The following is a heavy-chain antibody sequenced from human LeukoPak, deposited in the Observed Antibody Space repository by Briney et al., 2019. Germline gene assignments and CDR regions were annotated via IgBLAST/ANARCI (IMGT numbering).Heavy chain of an antibody. J-gene: IGHJ3*02. V-gene: IGHV4-59*01. CDR2: IYYSGST. D-gene: IGHD3-10*01. Sequence: KPSETLSLTCTVSGGSISSYYWSWIRQPPGRGLEWIGYIYYSGSTNYNPSLKSRVTISVDTSKNQFSLKLSPVTAADTAVYYCARVPDRAEAFDIWGQGTMVTVSS. CDR1: GGSISSYY. CDR3: ARVPDRAEAFDI.